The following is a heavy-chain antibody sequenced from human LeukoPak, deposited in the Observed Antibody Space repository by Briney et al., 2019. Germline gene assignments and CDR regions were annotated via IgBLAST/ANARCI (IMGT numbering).Heavy chain of an antibody. V-gene: IGHV3-74*01. D-gene: IGHD6-13*01. CDR2: INRDGSST. CDR1: GFTFSSYW. Sequence: GGSLRLSCAASGFTFSSYWMHWVRQVPGKGLVWVSRINRDGSSTSYADSVKGRFTISRDNAKNTLYLQMNSLRAEDTAVYYCERDEAAAGTFWGQGTLVTVSS. J-gene: IGHJ4*02. CDR3: ERDEAAAGTF.